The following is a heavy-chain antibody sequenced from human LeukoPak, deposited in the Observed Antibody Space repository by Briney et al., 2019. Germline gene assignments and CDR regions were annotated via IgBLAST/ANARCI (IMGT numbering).Heavy chain of an antibody. D-gene: IGHD5-24*01. Sequence: ASVKVSCKVSGYTLTELSMHWVRQAPGKGLEWMGGFHPEDGETIYAQKFQGRVTMTEDTSTDTAYMELSSLRSEDTAVYYCATGLQMRSSNFWFDPWGQGTLVTVSS. CDR1: GYTLTELS. CDR2: FHPEDGET. J-gene: IGHJ5*02. CDR3: ATGLQMRSSNFWFDP. V-gene: IGHV1-24*01.